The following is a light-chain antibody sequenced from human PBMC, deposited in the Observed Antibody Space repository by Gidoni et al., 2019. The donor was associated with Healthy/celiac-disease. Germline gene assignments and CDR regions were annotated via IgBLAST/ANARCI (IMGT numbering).Light chain of an antibody. V-gene: IGKV1-39*01. CDR3: QQSYSTPRT. Sequence: DIQMTQSPSSLSASVGARVTIPCRTSQRISSYLNWDQQKPGKAPKLLIYAASSLQSGVPSRFSGGGSGTDFTLTISSLQPEDFATYYCQQSYSTPRTFGQXTKVEIK. CDR1: QRISSY. J-gene: IGKJ1*01. CDR2: AAS.